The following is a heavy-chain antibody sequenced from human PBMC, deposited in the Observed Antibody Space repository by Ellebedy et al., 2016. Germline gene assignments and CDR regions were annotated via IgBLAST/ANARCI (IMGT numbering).Heavy chain of an antibody. Sequence: GESLKISXAASGFTFSSYAVTWVRQPPGKGLEWVSSISAAGGSTYYADSVKGRFTISRDNSKNTLYLQMNSLRAEDTAVYYCARTLIEGSSGRDYWGQGTLVTVSS. V-gene: IGHV3-23*01. D-gene: IGHD6-19*01. CDR3: ARTLIEGSSGRDY. CDR2: ISAAGGST. CDR1: GFTFSSYA. J-gene: IGHJ4*02.